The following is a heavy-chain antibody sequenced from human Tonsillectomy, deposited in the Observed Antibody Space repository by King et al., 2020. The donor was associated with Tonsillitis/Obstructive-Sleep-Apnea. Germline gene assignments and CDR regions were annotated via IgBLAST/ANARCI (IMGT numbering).Heavy chain of an antibody. D-gene: IGHD2-21*01. J-gene: IGHJ6*03. CDR3: AKDMILSGNYYYYMDV. CDR1: GFTFDDYA. V-gene: IGHV3-43*02. CDR2: ISGDGGST. Sequence: VQLVESGGGVVQPGGSLRLSCAASGFTFDDYAMHWVRQAPGKGLEWVSLISGDGGSTYYADSVKGRFTISRDNSKNSLYLQMNSLRTEDTALYYCAKDMILSGNYYYYMDVWGKGTTVTVSS.